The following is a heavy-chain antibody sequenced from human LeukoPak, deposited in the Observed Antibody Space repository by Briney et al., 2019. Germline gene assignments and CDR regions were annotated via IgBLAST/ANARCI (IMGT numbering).Heavy chain of an antibody. CDR2: IIPIFGTA. CDR3: ARPPSSSGWSALDY. CDR1: GGTFSSYA. J-gene: IGHJ4*02. Sequence: SVKVSCKASGGTFSSYAISWVRQAPGQGLEWMGGIIPIFGTANYAQKFQGRVTITADESTSTAYMELSSLRAEDTAVYYCARPPSSSGWSALDYWGQGTLVTVSS. D-gene: IGHD6-19*01. V-gene: IGHV1-69*13.